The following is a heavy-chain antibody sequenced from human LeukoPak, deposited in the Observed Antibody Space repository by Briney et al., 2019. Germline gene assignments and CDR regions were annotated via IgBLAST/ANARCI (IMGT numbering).Heavy chain of an antibody. CDR3: ARGPYDILTGYYRY. Sequence: GASVKVSCKASGYTFTSYAMHWVRQAPGQRLEWMGWINAGNGNTKYSQKFQGRVTITWDTSASTAYMELSSLRSEDTAVYYCARGPYDILTGYYRYWGQGTLVTVSS. V-gene: IGHV1-3*01. CDR1: GYTFTSYA. D-gene: IGHD3-9*01. J-gene: IGHJ4*02. CDR2: INAGNGNT.